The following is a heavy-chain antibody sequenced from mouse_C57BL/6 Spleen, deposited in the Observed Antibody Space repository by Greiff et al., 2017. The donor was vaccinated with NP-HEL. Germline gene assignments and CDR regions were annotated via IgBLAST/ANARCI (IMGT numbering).Heavy chain of an antibody. CDR1: GYTFTDYE. D-gene: IGHD2-4*01. J-gene: IGHJ3*01. CDR3: TRGLYDYDSWFAY. V-gene: IGHV1-15*01. Sequence: VQLQQSGAELVRPGASVTLSCKASGYTFTDYEMHWVKQTPVHGLEWIGAIDPETGGTAYNQKFKGKAILTADKSSSTAYMELRSLTSEDSAVYYCTRGLYDYDSWFAYWGQGTLVTVSA. CDR2: IDPETGGT.